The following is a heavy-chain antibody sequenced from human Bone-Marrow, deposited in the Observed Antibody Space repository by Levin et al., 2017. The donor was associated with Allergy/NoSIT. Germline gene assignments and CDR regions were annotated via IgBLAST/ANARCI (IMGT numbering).Heavy chain of an antibody. CDR2: ISSSSTNI. Sequence: ASVKVSCAASGFNFSIYGMNWVRQAPGKGLEWVSSISSSSTNIYHADSLKGRFTISRDNAKNSLSFQMKSLRADDTAVYYCARDRTNGILRKYGMDGWGKGTTVTVSS. D-gene: IGHD3-16*01. V-gene: IGHV3-21*04. J-gene: IGHJ6*04. CDR3: ARDRTNGILRKYGMDG. CDR1: GFNFSIYG.